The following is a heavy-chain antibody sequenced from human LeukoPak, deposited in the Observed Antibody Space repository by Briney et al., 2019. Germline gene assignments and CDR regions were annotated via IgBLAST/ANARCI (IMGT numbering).Heavy chain of an antibody. D-gene: IGHD6-19*01. CDR1: GYTFSAFH. CDR2: INPNSGGT. CDR3: AKVMGSGQWLVEREDFDI. V-gene: IGHV1-2*02. Sequence: ASVKVSCKASGYTFSAFHIHWVRLAPGQGLEWMGWINPNSGGTNYAQKFQGRVTMTRDTSISTAYMELSRLRSDDTAVYYCAKVMGSGQWLVEREDFDIWGQGTMVTVSS. J-gene: IGHJ3*02.